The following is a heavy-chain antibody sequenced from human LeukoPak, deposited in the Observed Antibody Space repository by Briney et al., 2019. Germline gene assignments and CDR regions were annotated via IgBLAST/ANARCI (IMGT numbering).Heavy chain of an antibody. D-gene: IGHD3-22*01. V-gene: IGHV4-59*01. CDR1: GGSISSYY. CDR3: ASVYYDSSGPQFDY. CDR2: IYYSGST. J-gene: IGHJ4*02. Sequence: SETLSLTCTNSGGSISSYYWSWIRQPPGKGLEWIGYIYYSGSTNYNPSLKSRVTISVDTSKNQFSLKLSSVTAADTAVYYCASVYYDSSGPQFDYWGQGTLVTVSS.